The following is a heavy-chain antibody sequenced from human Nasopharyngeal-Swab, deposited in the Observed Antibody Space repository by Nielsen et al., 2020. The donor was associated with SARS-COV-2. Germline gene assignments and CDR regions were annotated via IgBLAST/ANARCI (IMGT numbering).Heavy chain of an antibody. D-gene: IGHD2-2*02. CDR1: GFTFSSYW. J-gene: IGHJ6*03. CDR3: ARGDIVVVPAAILYYYYYMDV. Sequence: GGSLRLSCAAPGFTFSSYWMSWVRQAPGKGLEWVANIKQDGSEKYYVDSVKGRFTISRDNAKNSLYLQMNSLRAEDTAAYYCARGDIVVVPAAILYYYYYMDVWGKGTTVTVSS. CDR2: IKQDGSEK. V-gene: IGHV3-7*01.